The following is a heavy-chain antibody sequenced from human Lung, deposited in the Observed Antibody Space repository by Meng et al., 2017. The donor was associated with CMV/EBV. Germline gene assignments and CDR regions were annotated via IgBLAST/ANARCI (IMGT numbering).Heavy chain of an antibody. CDR2: ISFDGTNK. D-gene: IGHD6-13*01. CDR3: AKTSAAARVYYFDY. J-gene: IGHJ4*02. V-gene: IGHV3-30*07. Sequence: GESLKIXXVASGFSFSTYAVHWVRQAPDKGLEWVAVISFDGTNKYYGDSVKGRFTISRDNSKNSVHLQMNSLRAEDTAMYYCAKTSAAARVYYFDYWGPGTLVTVSS. CDR1: GFSFSTYA.